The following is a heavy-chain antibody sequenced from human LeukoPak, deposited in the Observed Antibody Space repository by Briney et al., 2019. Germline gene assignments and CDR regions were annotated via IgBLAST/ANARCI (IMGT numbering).Heavy chain of an antibody. CDR2: IKQDGSEK. Sequence: GGSLRLSCAASGFTFSSYWMSWVRQAPGKGLEWVANIKQDGSEKYYVDSVKGRFTISRDNAKNSLYLQMNSLRAEDTAVYYCATGRTWIQLWNYFDYWGQGTLATVSS. CDR3: ATGRTWIQLWNYFDY. V-gene: IGHV3-7*01. J-gene: IGHJ4*02. CDR1: GFTFSSYW. D-gene: IGHD5-18*01.